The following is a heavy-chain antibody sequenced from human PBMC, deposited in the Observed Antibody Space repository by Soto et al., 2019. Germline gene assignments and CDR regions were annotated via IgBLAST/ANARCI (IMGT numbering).Heavy chain of an antibody. CDR3: ARGQDGIVATH. J-gene: IGHJ4*02. V-gene: IGHV4-34*01. D-gene: IGHD5-12*01. Sequence: QVQLQQWGAGLLKPSETLSLTCTVNGGSLTGYYWSWIRQPPGKGLEWIGEVKDGGSTNYSPSLRVXXSXSXXTAKNPFPLRLSSVTAADTAVYFCARGQDGIVATHWDQGALVTVSS. CDR2: VKDGGST. CDR1: GGSLTGYY.